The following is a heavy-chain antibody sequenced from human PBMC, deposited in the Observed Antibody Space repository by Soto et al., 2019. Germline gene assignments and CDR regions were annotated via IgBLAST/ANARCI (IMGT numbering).Heavy chain of an antibody. CDR1: GFTFSSDA. CDR3: ARRGSGSYYDY. D-gene: IGHD1-26*01. J-gene: IGHJ4*02. CDR2: ISGSGDST. Sequence: EVQLLESGGGLVQPGGSLRLSCAASGFTFSSDAMRWVRQAPVKGLEWVSAISGSGDSTYYADSVKGRFTISRDNSKNTLYLQMNSLRAEDTAVYYCARRGSGSYYDYWCQGTLVTVSS. V-gene: IGHV3-23*01.